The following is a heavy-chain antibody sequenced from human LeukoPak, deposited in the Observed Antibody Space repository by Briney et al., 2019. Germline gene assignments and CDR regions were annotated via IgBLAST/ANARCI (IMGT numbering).Heavy chain of an antibody. CDR1: GFIFSSYW. Sequence: PGGSPRLSCAASGFIFSSYWMHWVRQAPGKGLVWVSRINSDGSSIAYADSVQGRFTISRDNAKNTLYLQVSSLSAEDTAVYYCARETSTGKYPQNVPDYWGQGTLVTVSS. J-gene: IGHJ4*02. CDR3: ARETSTGKYPQNVPDY. V-gene: IGHV3-74*01. D-gene: IGHD2-8*02. CDR2: INSDGSSI.